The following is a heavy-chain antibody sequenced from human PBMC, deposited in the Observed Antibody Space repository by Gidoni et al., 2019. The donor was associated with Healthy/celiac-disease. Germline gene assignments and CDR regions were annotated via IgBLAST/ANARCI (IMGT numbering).Heavy chain of an antibody. D-gene: IGHD3-3*01. CDR1: GYSISRGYY. CDR2: IYHSGST. CDR3: ARSRDFWSGYYDLGMDV. Sequence: QVQLQESGPGLVKPSETLSLTCAVSGYSISRGYYWGWIRQPPGKGLEWIGSIYHSGSTYYNPSLKSRVTISVDTSKNQFSLKLSSVTAADTAVYYCARSRDFWSGYYDLGMDVWGQGTTVTVSS. V-gene: IGHV4-38-2*01. J-gene: IGHJ6*02.